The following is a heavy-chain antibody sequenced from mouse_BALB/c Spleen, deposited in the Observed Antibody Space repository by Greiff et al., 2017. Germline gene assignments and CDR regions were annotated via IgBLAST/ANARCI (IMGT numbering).Heavy chain of an antibody. Sequence: EVMLVESGGGLVQPGGSRKLSCAASGFTFSSFGMHWVRQAPEKGLEWVAYISSGSSTIYYADTVKGRFTISRDNPKNTLFLQMTSLRSEDTAMYYCARGITTPDYWGQGTTLTVSS. CDR3: ARGITTPDY. CDR2: ISSGSSTI. J-gene: IGHJ2*01. V-gene: IGHV5-17*02. CDR1: GFTFSSFG. D-gene: IGHD2-4*01.